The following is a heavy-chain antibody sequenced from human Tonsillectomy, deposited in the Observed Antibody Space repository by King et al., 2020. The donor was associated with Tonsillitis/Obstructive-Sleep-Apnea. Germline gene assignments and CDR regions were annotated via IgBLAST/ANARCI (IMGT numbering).Heavy chain of an antibody. CDR2: IYYDGSTK. CDR3: ARVGNGATQIDY. D-gene: IGHD1-1*01. Sequence: VQLVESGGGVVQPGRSLSLSCAASGFTFNSYGMHWVRQAPGKGLEWVVIIYYDGSTKYYADSVKGRFTISRDNSKSTLYLQINSLRADDTAVYYCARVGNGATQIDYWGQGTLVTVSS. V-gene: IGHV3-33*01. CDR1: GFTFNSYG. J-gene: IGHJ4*02.